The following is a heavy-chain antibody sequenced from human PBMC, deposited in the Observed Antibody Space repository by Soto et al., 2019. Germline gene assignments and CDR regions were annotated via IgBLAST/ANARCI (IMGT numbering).Heavy chain of an antibody. CDR1: GGSISSGDYY. Sequence: PSETLSLTCTVSGGSISSGDYYWSWIRQPPGKGLEWIGYIYYSGSTYYNPSLKSRVTISVDTSKNQFSLKLSSVTAADTAVYYCARDLGVVTAPNWFDPWGQGTLVTVSS. CDR2: IYYSGST. J-gene: IGHJ5*02. D-gene: IGHD2-21*02. V-gene: IGHV4-30-4*01. CDR3: ARDLGVVTAPNWFDP.